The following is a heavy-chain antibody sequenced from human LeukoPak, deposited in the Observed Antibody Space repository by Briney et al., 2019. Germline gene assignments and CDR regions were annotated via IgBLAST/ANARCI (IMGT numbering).Heavy chain of an antibody. CDR3: ARGGSTSWDAYDY. CDR2: IIPILGIA. CDR1: GGTFSSYA. D-gene: IGHD2-2*01. V-gene: IGHV1-69*04. J-gene: IGHJ4*02. Sequence: SVKVSCKASGGTFSSYAISWVRQAPGQGLEWMGRIIPILGIANYAQKFQGRVTITADKSTSTAYMELSSLRSEDTAVYYCARGGSTSWDAYDYWGQGTRVTVSS.